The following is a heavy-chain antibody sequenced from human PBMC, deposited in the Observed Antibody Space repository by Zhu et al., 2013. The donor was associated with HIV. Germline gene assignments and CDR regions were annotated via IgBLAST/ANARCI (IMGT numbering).Heavy chain of an antibody. CDR2: FDPEDGET. CDR3: ATLRTANYYDSSGYPTTYYYYGMDV. CDR1: GYTLTELS. V-gene: IGHV1-24*01. Sequence: QVQLVQSGAEVKKPGTSVKVSCKVSGYTLTELSMHWVRQAPGKGLEWMGGFDPEDGETIYAQKFQGRVTMTEDTSTDTAYMELSSLRSEDTAVYYCATLRTANYYDSSGYPTTYYYYGMDVWGQGTTVTVSS. J-gene: IGHJ6*02. D-gene: IGHD3-22*01.